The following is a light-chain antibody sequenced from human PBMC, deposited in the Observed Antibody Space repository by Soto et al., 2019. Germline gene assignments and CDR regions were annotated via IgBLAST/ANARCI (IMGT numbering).Light chain of an antibody. J-gene: IGKJ2*01. Sequence: EIVLTQSPDTLSLSPGERATLSCRASQSVSNNYLAWYQQKPGQAPRLLIYDASSRATGIPDRFSGSGSGTDFTLTISRLEPEDSAVYYCHHYDSSPPYTFGQGTRLEIK. CDR3: HHYDSSPPYT. CDR1: QSVSNNY. V-gene: IGKV3-20*01. CDR2: DAS.